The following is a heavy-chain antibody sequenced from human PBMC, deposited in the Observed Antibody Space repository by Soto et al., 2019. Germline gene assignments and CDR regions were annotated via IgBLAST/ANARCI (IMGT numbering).Heavy chain of an antibody. V-gene: IGHV5-51*01. J-gene: IGHJ6*02. CDR3: GRASRGWPALNPHYGMDV. CDR2: IYPGDSDT. Sequence: PGESLKISCQGSGYSFTTYWIGWVRQMPGKGLEWMGIIYPGDSDTRYSPSFQGQVTISIDKSISTAFLHWSSLKASDSAMYYCGRASRGWPALNPHYGMDVWGQGTTVTVSS. D-gene: IGHD6-19*01. CDR1: GYSFTTYW.